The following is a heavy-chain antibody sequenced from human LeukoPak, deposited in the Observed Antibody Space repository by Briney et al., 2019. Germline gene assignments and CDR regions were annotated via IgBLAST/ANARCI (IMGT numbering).Heavy chain of an antibody. J-gene: IGHJ4*02. V-gene: IGHV1-18*01. CDR2: INRNNGKT. CDR3: TRDLGVTAKDPFEY. CDR1: GDRSSTYG. Sequence: GASVKVSCKISGDRSSTYGINWVRQAPGQGLEWLGWINRNNGKTKYGQKFQGRVTMTRDTDTTTYYMEVRSLGSDDTAIYYCTRDLGVTAKDPFEYWGQETLVTVTS. D-gene: IGHD3-10*01.